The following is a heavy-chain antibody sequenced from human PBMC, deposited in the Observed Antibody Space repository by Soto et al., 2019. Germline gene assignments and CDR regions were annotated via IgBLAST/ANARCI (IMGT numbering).Heavy chain of an antibody. CDR3: ARVASDYINSVDH. D-gene: IGHD4-4*01. CDR1: GFTFNAYA. CDR2: IDGSGGNR. Sequence: DVQLLESGGGLVQPGGSLRLSCAASGFTFNAYAMTWVRQAPGKGLEWVSAIDGSGGNRYYAGSVRGRFTIARDNSKDTVDLQLNSLRVEDTAVYYCARVASDYINSVDHWGQGILVSVSS. V-gene: IGHV3-23*01. J-gene: IGHJ4*02.